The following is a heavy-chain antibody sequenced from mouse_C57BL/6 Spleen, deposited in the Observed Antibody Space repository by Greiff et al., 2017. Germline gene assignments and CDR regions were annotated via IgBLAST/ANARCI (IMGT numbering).Heavy chain of an antibody. V-gene: IGHV1-82*01. CDR2: IYPGDGDT. J-gene: IGHJ2*01. Sequence: QVQLKESGPELVKPGASVKISCKASGYAFSSSWMNWVKQRPGKGLEWIGRIYPGDGDTNYNGKFKGKATLTADKSSSTAYMQLSSLTSEDSAVYFCASQTGYFDYWGQGTTLTVSS. CDR3: ASQTGYFDY. D-gene: IGHD4-1*01. CDR1: GYAFSSSW.